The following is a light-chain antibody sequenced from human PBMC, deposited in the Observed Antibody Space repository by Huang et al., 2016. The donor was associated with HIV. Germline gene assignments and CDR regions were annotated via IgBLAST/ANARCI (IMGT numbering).Light chain of an antibody. Sequence: EIVLTQSPGTLSLSPGQRATLSSRASQTISSSYLAWHQQKPGQVPRLLIYGASKRAAGIPDRFSGSGSGTDFTLSISRLEPEDFAVYYCQQYGNSPPVTFGPGTRVDI. CDR3: QQYGNSPPVT. CDR1: QTISSSY. J-gene: IGKJ3*01. CDR2: GAS. V-gene: IGKV3-20*01.